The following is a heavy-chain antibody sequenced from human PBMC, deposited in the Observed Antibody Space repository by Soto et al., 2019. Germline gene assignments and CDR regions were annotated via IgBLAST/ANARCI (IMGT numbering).Heavy chain of an antibody. CDR1: GFTFSSYA. CDR2: ISGSGGST. J-gene: IGHJ6*02. Sequence: GGSLRLSCAASGFTFSSYAMSWVRQAPGKGLEWVSAISGSGGSTYYADSVKGRFTISRDNSKNTLYLQMNSLRAEDTAVYYCANSGYSYGFGDYYYYGMDVWGQGTTVTVSS. V-gene: IGHV3-23*01. D-gene: IGHD5-18*01. CDR3: ANSGYSYGFGDYYYYGMDV.